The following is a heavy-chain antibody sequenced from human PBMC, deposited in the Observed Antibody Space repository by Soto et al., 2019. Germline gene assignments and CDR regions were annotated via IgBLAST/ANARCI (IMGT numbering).Heavy chain of an antibody. D-gene: IGHD3-10*01. Sequence: QVQLVESGGGLVKPGGSLRLSCADSGFTFSDYYMSWIRQAPGKGLEWVSYISSSSSYTNYADSVKGRFTISRDNTKNSLYLQMNSLRAEDTAVYYCARATYYYSSGSGSWFDPWGQGTLVTVSS. V-gene: IGHV3-11*06. CDR2: ISSSSSYT. CDR3: ARATYYYSSGSGSWFDP. CDR1: GFTFSDYY. J-gene: IGHJ5*02.